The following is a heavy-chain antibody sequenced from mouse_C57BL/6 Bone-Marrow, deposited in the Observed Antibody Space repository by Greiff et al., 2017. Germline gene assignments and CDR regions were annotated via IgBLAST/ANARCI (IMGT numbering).Heavy chain of an antibody. J-gene: IGHJ3*01. CDR2: IWGVGST. Sequence: QVTLKESGPGLVAPSQSLSITCTVSGFSLTSYGVDWVRQSPGKGLEWLGEIWGVGSTNYNSALKSRLSISKDNSKSQVFLKMNSLQTDDTAMYYCAILTGTWFAYWGQGTLVTVSA. V-gene: IGHV2-6*01. D-gene: IGHD4-1*01. CDR1: GFSLTSYG. CDR3: AILTGTWFAY.